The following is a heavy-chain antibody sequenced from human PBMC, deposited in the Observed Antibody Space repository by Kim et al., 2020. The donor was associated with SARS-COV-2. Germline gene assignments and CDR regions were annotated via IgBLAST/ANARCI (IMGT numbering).Heavy chain of an antibody. D-gene: IGHD1-26*01. Sequence: GGSLRLSCAASGFTVSSNYMSWVRQAPGKGLEWVSVIYSGGSTYYADSVKGRFTISRDNSKNTLYLQMNSLRAEDTAVYYCAREGDSGSYQYYYYGMDVWGQGTTVTVSS. CDR2: IYSGGST. CDR3: AREGDSGSYQYYYYGMDV. V-gene: IGHV3-53*01. J-gene: IGHJ6*02. CDR1: GFTVSSNY.